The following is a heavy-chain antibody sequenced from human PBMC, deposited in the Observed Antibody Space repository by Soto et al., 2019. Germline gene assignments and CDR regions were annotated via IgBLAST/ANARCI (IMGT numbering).Heavy chain of an antibody. V-gene: IGHV4-61*01. Sequence: SETLSLTCTVSGGSVNSVSYYWGWIRQPPGKGLEWIGYIYYSGSTNYNPSLKSRVTISVDTSKNQFSLKLNSVTAADTAVYYCASLDTTMVLDYWGQGTLVTVSS. J-gene: IGHJ4*02. CDR1: GGSVNSVSYY. D-gene: IGHD5-18*01. CDR3: ASLDTTMVLDY. CDR2: IYYSGST.